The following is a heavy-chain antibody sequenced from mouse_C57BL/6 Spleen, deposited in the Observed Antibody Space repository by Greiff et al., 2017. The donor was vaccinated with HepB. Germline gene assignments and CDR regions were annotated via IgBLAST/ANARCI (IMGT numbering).Heavy chain of an antibody. CDR3: ARAGNNAWFAY. CDR2: ISDGGSYT. CDR1: GFTFSSYA. J-gene: IGHJ3*01. V-gene: IGHV5-4*03. D-gene: IGHD2-1*01. Sequence: DVKLVESGGGLVKPGGSLKLSCAASGFTFSSYAMSWVRQTPEKRLEWVATISDGGSYTYYPDNVKGRFTISRDNAKNNLYLQMSHLKSEDTAMYYCARAGNNAWFAYWGRGTLVTVSA.